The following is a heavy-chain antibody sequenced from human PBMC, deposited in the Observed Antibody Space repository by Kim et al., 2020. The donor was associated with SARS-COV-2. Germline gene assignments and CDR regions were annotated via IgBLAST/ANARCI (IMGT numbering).Heavy chain of an antibody. D-gene: IGHD1-26*01. CDR1: GGSISSGTW. CDR3: ARLESDSGGYYWFDP. Sequence: SETLSLTCGVSGGSISSGTWWSWVRQPPGKGLEWIGEISHSGNTNYNPSLRSRVTISVDKSKNQFSLSLNSVTAADTAVYYCARLESDSGGYYWFDPWGQGTLVTVSS. CDR2: ISHSGNT. J-gene: IGHJ5*02. V-gene: IGHV4-4*02.